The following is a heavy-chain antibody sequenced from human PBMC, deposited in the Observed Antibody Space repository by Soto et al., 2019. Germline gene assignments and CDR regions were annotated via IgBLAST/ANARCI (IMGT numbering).Heavy chain of an antibody. CDR3: ASRLAVAADAFDI. CDR2: ISSSSSTI. Sequence: GGSLRLYCAASGFTFSSYSMNWVRQAPGKGLEWVSYISSSSSTIYYADSVKGRFTISRDNAKNSLYLQMNSLRAEDTAVYYCASRLAVAADAFDIWGQGTMVTVSS. J-gene: IGHJ3*02. CDR1: GFTFSSYS. V-gene: IGHV3-48*01. D-gene: IGHD6-19*01.